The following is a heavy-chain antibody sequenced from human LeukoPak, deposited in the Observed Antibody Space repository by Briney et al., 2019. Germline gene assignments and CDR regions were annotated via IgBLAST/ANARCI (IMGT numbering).Heavy chain of an antibody. D-gene: IGHD5-12*01. CDR2: INPKRGGT. CDR1: GYTFTGYY. CDR3: ARAIIIGGYRGYDPFDD. V-gene: IGHV1-2*02. J-gene: IGHJ4*02. Sequence: ASVKVSCKASGYTFTGYYMHWVRQAPGQGLEWMGWINPKRGGTNYAQKFPGRVTMTRDTSISTAYMELSRLGSDDTAVYYCARAIIIGGYRGYDPFDDWGQGTLVTASS.